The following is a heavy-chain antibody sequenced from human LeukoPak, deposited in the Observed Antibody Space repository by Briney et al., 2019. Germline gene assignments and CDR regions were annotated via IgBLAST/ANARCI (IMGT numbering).Heavy chain of an antibody. J-gene: IGHJ5*02. CDR1: GVSISSYY. Sequence: SETLSLTCTVSGVSISSYYWSWIRQPPGKGLEWIGYIYYSGSTNYNPSLKSRVTISVDTSKNQFSLKLSSVTAADTAVYYCARNPPKQGFWFDPWGQGTLVTVSS. D-gene: IGHD6-13*01. V-gene: IGHV4-59*12. CDR3: ARNPPKQGFWFDP. CDR2: IYYSGST.